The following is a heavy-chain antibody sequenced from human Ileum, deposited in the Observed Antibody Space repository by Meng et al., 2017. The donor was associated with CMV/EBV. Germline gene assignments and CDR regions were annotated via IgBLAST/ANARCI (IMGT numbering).Heavy chain of an antibody. CDR1: GFTLRNSY. D-gene: IGHD3-9*01. V-gene: IGHV3-53*01. CDR2: IYSGGET. Sequence: GESLKISCSASGFTLRNSYMSWGRQAPGTGLEWVSIIYSGGETFYADSAKGRFTISRDTSKNTLYLQMNSLRAEDTAVYYCAREVYDILTGYYNVSWGQGTLVTVSS. CDR3: AREVYDILTGYYNVS. J-gene: IGHJ5*02.